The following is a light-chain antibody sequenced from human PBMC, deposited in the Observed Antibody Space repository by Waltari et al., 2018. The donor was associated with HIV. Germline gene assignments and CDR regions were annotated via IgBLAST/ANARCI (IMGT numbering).Light chain of an antibody. CDR3: QQGYNTPHT. CDR1: QSISSY. J-gene: IGKJ2*01. CDR2: AAS. Sequence: DIQMTQSPSSLSASVGDRVTITCRASQSISSYLNWYQQTPGKAPKLLIYAASNLQSGVPSRFSASGSGTDFTLTISSLQPEDFATYYCQQGYNTPHTFGQGTKLEIK. V-gene: IGKV1-39*01.